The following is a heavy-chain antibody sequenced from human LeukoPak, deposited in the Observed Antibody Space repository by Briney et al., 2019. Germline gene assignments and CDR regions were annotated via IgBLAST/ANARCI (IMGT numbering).Heavy chain of an antibody. CDR2: ISGSGGST. CDR3: AKDIRFGVRGVITIDY. Sequence: GGSLRFSCAASGFTFSSYAVSWVRQAPGKGLEWVSAISGSGGSTYYADSVKGRFTISGDNSKNTLYLQMNSLRAGDTAVYYCAKDIRFGVRGVITIDYWGQGTLVTVSS. V-gene: IGHV3-23*01. CDR1: GFTFSSYA. J-gene: IGHJ4*02. D-gene: IGHD3-10*01.